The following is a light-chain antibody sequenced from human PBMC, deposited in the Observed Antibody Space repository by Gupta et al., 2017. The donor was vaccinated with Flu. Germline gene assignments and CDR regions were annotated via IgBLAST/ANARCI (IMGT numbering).Light chain of an antibody. J-gene: IGKJ4*01. CDR1: HSGGSSY. CDR2: GAS. Sequence: PAPVSLPAGEATTCSSSSHSGGSSYLAWYQQKPGQAPRLLIYGASNRATGIPDRFSGSGSGTDFTLTISSLEPEDFAVYYCQQYSNWPVTFGGGTKVEIK. CDR3: QQYSNWPVT. V-gene: IGKV3D-20*02.